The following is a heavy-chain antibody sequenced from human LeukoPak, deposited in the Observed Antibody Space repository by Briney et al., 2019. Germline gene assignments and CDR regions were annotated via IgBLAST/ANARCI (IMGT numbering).Heavy chain of an antibody. CDR2: IYGGGST. J-gene: IGHJ2*01. V-gene: IGHV3-53*01. CDR1: GFTVSSNS. D-gene: IGHD5-18*01. Sequence: GGSLRLSCAASGFTVSSNSMSWVRQAPGKGLEWVSVIYGGGSTYYADSVKGRFTISRDNSKNTLYLQMNSLRAEDTAVYYCARTYSGYSYGMYWYFDLWGRGTLVTVSS. CDR3: ARTYSGYSYGMYWYFDL.